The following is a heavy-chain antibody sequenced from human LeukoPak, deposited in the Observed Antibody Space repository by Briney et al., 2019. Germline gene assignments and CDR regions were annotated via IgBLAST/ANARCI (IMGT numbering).Heavy chain of an antibody. CDR3: ASSIYDILTGYYSVVNWFDP. CDR2: IYYSGST. Sequence: SGTLSLTCTVSGGSISSSSFYWGWIRQPPGKGLVWIGSIYYSGSTYYNPSLKSRVTISVDTSKNQCSLKLSSVTAADTAVYYCASSIYDILTGYYSVVNWFDPWGQGTLVTVSS. V-gene: IGHV4-39*01. CDR1: GGSISSSSFY. D-gene: IGHD3-9*01. J-gene: IGHJ5*02.